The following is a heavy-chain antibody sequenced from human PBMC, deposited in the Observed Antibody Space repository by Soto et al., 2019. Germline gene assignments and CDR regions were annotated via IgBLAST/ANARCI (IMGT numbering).Heavy chain of an antibody. CDR1: GFTFSNYA. CDR3: AKVWKQQWLRDAFDI. V-gene: IGHV3-30*18. D-gene: IGHD6-19*01. J-gene: IGHJ3*02. Sequence: QVQLVESGGGVVQPGRSLRLSCTASGFTFSNYAMHWVRQAPGKGLEWVAVISFDGSNKYYADSVKGRFTISRDDSKSTLYLQMNSLRDEDTAVFYCAKVWKQQWLRDAFDIWGQGTMVTVSS. CDR2: ISFDGSNK.